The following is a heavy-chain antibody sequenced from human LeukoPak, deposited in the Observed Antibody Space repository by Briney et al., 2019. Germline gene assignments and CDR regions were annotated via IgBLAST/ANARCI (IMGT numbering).Heavy chain of an antibody. CDR2: INHSGST. Sequence: SETLSLTCAVYGGSFSGYYRSWIRQPPGKGLEWIGEINHSGSTNYNPSLKSRVTISVDTSKNQFSLKLSSVTAADTAVYYCARGGLRYFDWLLSPDYWGQGTLVTVSS. V-gene: IGHV4-34*01. D-gene: IGHD3-9*01. CDR3: ARGGLRYFDWLLSPDY. CDR1: GGSFSGYY. J-gene: IGHJ4*02.